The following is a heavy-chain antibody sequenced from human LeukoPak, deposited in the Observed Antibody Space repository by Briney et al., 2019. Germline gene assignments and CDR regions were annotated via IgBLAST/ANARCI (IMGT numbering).Heavy chain of an antibody. CDR3: ATTTVTTFYYYYGMDV. D-gene: IGHD4-17*01. CDR2: ITENGDRS. V-gene: IGHV3-23*01. J-gene: IGHJ6*02. CDR1: EFTFSGYA. Sequence: GGSLRLSCAASEFTFSGYAMSWVRQAPGKGPEWVSTITENGDRSYYTDSVKGRFTISRDNSKNTLYLQMNSLRAEDTAVYYCATTTVTTFYYYYGMDVWGQGTTVTVS.